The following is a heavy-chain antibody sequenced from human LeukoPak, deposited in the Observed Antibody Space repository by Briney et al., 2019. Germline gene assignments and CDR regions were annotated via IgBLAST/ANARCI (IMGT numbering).Heavy chain of an antibody. CDR3: AKGSNFWGVYFDY. Sequence: GGSLRLSCAASGFTFSSYAMSWVRQAPGKGLEWVSAISGSGGSTYYADSVKGRFTISRDNSRNTLYLQMNSLRAEDTAVYYCAKGSNFWGVYFDYWGQGTLVTVSS. V-gene: IGHV3-23*01. D-gene: IGHD3-16*01. CDR2: ISGSGGST. J-gene: IGHJ4*02. CDR1: GFTFSSYA.